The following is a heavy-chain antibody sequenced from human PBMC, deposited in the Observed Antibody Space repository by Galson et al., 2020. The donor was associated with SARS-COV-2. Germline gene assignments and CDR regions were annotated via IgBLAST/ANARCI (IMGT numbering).Heavy chain of an antibody. CDR2: IYYSGST. CDR1: GGSISSYY. D-gene: IGHD3-3*01. J-gene: IGHJ4*02. CDR3: ARAAQTYYDFWSGYYNAPHFDY. Sequence: SETLSLTCTVSGGSISSYYWSWIRQPPGKGLEWIGYIYYSGSTNYNPSLKSRVTISVDTSKNQFSLKLSSVTAADTAVYYCARAAQTYYDFWSGYYNAPHFDYWGQGPRSPSPQ. V-gene: IGHV4-59*01.